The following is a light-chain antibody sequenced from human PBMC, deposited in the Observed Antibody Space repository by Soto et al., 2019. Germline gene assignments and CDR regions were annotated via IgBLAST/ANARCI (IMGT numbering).Light chain of an antibody. V-gene: IGKV3-15*01. CDR3: QQYDNLPPWT. CDR1: QSVGTY. J-gene: IGKJ1*01. CDR2: GAS. Sequence: EIVMTQYPATLSVSPGKRATLSCKASQSVGTYLAWYQQKPGQAPRLLIYGASTRAAGVPARFSGGGSGTEFTLTISSLQSEDFAIYHCQQYDNLPPWTFGQGTKVEIK.